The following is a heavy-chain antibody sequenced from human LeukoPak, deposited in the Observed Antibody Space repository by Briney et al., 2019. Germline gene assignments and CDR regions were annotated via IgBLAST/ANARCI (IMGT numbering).Heavy chain of an antibody. V-gene: IGHV4-59*12. J-gene: IGHJ4*02. CDR3: ARGRVLRSYLTWRGDFFDY. D-gene: IGHD3-3*01. CDR2: IYYSGIT. Sequence: SETLSLTCTVSGGSISSYYWSWIRQPPGKGLEYIGYIYYSGITDYNPSLKSRLTISVDTSKNQFSLKLSSVTAADTAVYYCARGRVLRSYLTWRGDFFDYWGQGTLVTVSS. CDR1: GGSISSYY.